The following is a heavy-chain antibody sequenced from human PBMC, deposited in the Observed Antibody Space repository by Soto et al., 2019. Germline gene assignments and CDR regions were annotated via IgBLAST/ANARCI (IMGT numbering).Heavy chain of an antibody. CDR3: AHRTSYYDSSGVAFDI. J-gene: IGHJ3*02. CDR2: IYWNNDK. V-gene: IGHV2-5*01. D-gene: IGHD3-22*01. CDR1: GFSLTTSGVG. Sequence: QITLKESGPTLVKPTQTLTLTCTFSGFSLTTSGVGVAWIRQPPGKALEWLALIYWNNDKRYSPSLKSRLTITKDTSKNQVVLTMANMDPVDTATYYYAHRTSYYDSSGVAFDIWGQGTMVTVSS.